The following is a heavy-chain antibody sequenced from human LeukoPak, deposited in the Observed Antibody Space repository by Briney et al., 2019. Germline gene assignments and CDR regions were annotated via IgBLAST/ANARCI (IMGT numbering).Heavy chain of an antibody. J-gene: IGHJ6*02. CDR2: INHSGST. CDR3: ARGNTRRALAVNYYYYGMDV. V-gene: IGHV4-34*01. D-gene: IGHD1-1*01. Sequence: PSETLSLTCAVYGGSFSGYYWSWIRQPPGKGLEWIGEINHSGSTNYNPSLKSRVTISVDTSKNQFSLKLSSVTAADTAVYYCARGNTRRALAVNYYYYGMDVWGQGTTVTVSS. CDR1: GGSFSGYY.